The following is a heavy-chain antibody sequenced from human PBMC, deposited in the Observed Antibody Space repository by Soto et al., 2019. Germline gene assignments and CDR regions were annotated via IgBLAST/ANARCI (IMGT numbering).Heavy chain of an antibody. CDR1: GYTFTSYA. V-gene: IGHV1-3*01. CDR3: ARYYYDSSGYYYYYYYGMDV. J-gene: IGHJ6*02. D-gene: IGHD3-22*01. CDR2: INAGNGNT. Sequence: ASVKVSCKASGYTFTSYAMHWVRQAPGQRLEWMGWINAGNGNTKYSQKFQGRVTITRDTSASTAYMELSSLRSEDTAVYYCARYYYDSSGYYYYYYYGMDVWGQGTTVTVSS.